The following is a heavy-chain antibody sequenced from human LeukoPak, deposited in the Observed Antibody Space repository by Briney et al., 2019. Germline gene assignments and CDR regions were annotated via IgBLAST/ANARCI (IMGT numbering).Heavy chain of an antibody. D-gene: IGHD1-26*01. V-gene: IGHV5-51*01. CDR3: GGQDQGGATTLDY. J-gene: IGHJ4*02. CDR2: IYPGDSDT. Sequence: GESLKISCKASGYRFTSYWIGWVGKMPGKGLEWMGIIYPGDSDTRYSPSFQGQVTISADTSISPAYLQWSSLKPTDTAMYSLGGQDQGGATTLDYWGQGTLVTVSS. CDR1: GYRFTSYW.